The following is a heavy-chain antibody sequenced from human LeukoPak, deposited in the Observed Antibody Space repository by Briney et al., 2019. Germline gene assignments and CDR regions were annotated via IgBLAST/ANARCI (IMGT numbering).Heavy chain of an antibody. V-gene: IGHV3-21*01. CDR1: GFTFSSYS. CDR2: ISSVISYT. J-gene: IGHJ4*02. Sequence: GGSLRLSRAASGFTFSSYSMNWVRQAPGKGLEWVSSISSVISYTYYADSLKGRSTISRDNAKNSLYLQMNSLRADDTAVYYCAREGYGDYYFDNWGQGTLVTVSS. D-gene: IGHD4-17*01. CDR3: AREGYGDYYFDN.